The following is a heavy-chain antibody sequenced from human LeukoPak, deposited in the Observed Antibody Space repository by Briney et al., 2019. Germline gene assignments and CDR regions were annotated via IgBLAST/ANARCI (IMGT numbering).Heavy chain of an antibody. CDR2: ISDGGGSI. V-gene: IGHV3-23*01. CDR3: AKHQNYDSSGYKGWFDP. J-gene: IGHJ5*02. D-gene: IGHD3-22*01. CDR1: GFTFNSYA. Sequence: PGGSLRLSCAASGFTFNSYAMSWVRQAPGKGLEWVSAISDGGGSIYYADSVKGRFTISRDNSKNMLYLQMNSLRAEDTAVYYCAKHQNYDSSGYKGWFDPWGQGTLVTVSS.